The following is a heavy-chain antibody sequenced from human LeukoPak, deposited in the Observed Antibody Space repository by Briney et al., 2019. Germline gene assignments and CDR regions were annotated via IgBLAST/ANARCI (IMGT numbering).Heavy chain of an antibody. CDR2: INTNTGNP. D-gene: IGHD2-15*01. V-gene: IGHV7-4-1*02. Sequence: ASVKVSCKASGYTFTSYAMNWVRQAPGQGLEWMGWINTNTGNPTYAQGFTGRFVFSLDTSVSTAYLQISSLKAEDTAVYYCARDGPPTQYCSGGSCYSYYYYYYGMDVWGQGTTVTVSS. CDR1: GYTFTSYA. J-gene: IGHJ6*02. CDR3: ARDGPPTQYCSGGSCYSYYYYYYGMDV.